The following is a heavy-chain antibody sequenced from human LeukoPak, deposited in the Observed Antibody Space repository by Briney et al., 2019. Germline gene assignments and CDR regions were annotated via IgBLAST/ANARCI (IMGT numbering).Heavy chain of an antibody. CDR2: IYYSGST. V-gene: IGHV4-59*01. CDR3: ARTDYGGNLDAFDI. J-gene: IGHJ3*02. CDR1: GGSISSYY. D-gene: IGHD4-23*01. Sequence: SETLSLTCTVSGGSISSYYWSWIRQPPGKGLEWIGYIYYSGSTNYNPSLRSRVTISVDTSKNQFSLKLSSVTAADTAVYYCARTDYGGNLDAFDIWGQGTMVTVSS.